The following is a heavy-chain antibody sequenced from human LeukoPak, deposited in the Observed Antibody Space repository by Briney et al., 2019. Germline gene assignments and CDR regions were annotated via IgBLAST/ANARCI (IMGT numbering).Heavy chain of an antibody. CDR2: IYPGDSDT. D-gene: IGHD3-10*01. J-gene: IGHJ4*02. V-gene: IGHV5-51*01. CDR1: GYSFTSYW. Sequence: GESLKISCKGSGYSFTSYWIGWVRQMPGKGLEWMGFIYPGDSDTSYSPSFQGQITISSDKSISTAYLQWSSLKASDTAMYYCARRMVGGVIKSPFDYWGQGTLVTVSS. CDR3: ARRMVGGVIKSPFDY.